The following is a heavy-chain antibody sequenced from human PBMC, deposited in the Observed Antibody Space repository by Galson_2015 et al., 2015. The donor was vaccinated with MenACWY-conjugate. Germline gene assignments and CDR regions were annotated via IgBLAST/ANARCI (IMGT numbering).Heavy chain of an antibody. Sequence: SLRLSCAASAFTFSSVCMIWVRQPPGKGLEWVSSISDSGGRTYYADSVKGRFTISRDSSRKTLFLQMYSLRAEDTAVYFCAKGLYGDYGIDYWGQGILVTVSS. J-gene: IGHJ4*02. CDR2: ISDSGGRT. V-gene: IGHV3-23*01. CDR1: AFTFSSVC. D-gene: IGHD4-17*01. CDR3: AKGLYGDYGIDY.